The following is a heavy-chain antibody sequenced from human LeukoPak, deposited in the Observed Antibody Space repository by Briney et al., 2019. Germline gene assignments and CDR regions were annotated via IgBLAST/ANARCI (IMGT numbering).Heavy chain of an antibody. D-gene: IGHD6-13*01. Sequence: GASVKVSCKASGYTFTGYYMTWVRQAPGQGLEWMGWIKPNSGSTNYAQKFQGRVTMTRDPSISTAYMELSRLRSDDTAVYYGARDGQYSSSWYQDYWGQGTLVTVSS. CDR3: ARDGQYSSSWYQDY. CDR1: GYTFTGYY. J-gene: IGHJ4*02. CDR2: IKPNSGST. V-gene: IGHV1-2*02.